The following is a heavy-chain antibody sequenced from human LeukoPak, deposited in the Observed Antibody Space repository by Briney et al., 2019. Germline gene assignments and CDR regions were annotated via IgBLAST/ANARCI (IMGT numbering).Heavy chain of an antibody. Sequence: PGGSLRLSCAASGFTFSSYSMNWVRQAPGKGLEWVSYISSSGSIIYYADSVKGRFTISRDNAKNSLYLQMNTLRAEDTAVYYCASFHVGVSRYGLRYFDWYAFDIWGQGTMVTVSS. CDR1: GFTFSSYS. J-gene: IGHJ3*02. D-gene: IGHD3-9*01. CDR3: ASFHVGVSRYGLRYFDWYAFDI. V-gene: IGHV3-48*01. CDR2: ISSSGSII.